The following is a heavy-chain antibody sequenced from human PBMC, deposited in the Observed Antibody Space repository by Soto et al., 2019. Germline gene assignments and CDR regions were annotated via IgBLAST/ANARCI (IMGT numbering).Heavy chain of an antibody. D-gene: IGHD6-19*01. J-gene: IGHJ4*02. CDR3: ARPYSSGWYGDLDY. CDR1: GFTFSSYA. Sequence: LRLSCTASGFTFSSYAMHWVRQAPGKGLEWVAVISYDGSNKYYADSVKGRFTISRDNSKNTMYLQMNSLRVEDTAVYYCARPYSSGWYGDLDYWGQGTLVTVSS. V-gene: IGHV3-30-3*01. CDR2: ISYDGSNK.